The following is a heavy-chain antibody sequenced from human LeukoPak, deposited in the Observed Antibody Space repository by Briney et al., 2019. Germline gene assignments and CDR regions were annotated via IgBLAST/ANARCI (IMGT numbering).Heavy chain of an antibody. CDR3: ARSNYYGSGSYYSHFDY. CDR1: GFTFSSYG. D-gene: IGHD3-10*01. V-gene: IGHV3-33*01. CDR2: IWYDGSNK. J-gene: IGHJ4*02. Sequence: GGTLRLSCTASGFTFSSYGMHWICKAPAQGLELVAVIWYDGSNKYYADSVKSRFTISRDNSRNTLYLQMNSLRVEDTAVYYCARSNYYGSGSYYSHFDYWGQGTLVTGSS.